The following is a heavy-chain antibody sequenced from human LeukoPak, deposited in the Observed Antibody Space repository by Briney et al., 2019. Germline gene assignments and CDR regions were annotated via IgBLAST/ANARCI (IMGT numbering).Heavy chain of an antibody. D-gene: IGHD4-17*01. CDR2: ISSNGGST. CDR1: GFTFSSYA. V-gene: IGHV3-64*01. Sequence: PGGSLRLSCAASGFTFSSYAMHWVRQAPGKGLEYVSAISSNGGSTYYANSVKGRFTISRDNSKNTLYLQMGSLRAEDMAVYYCARDRGVSDDYGDYVLSYGLGYWGQGTLVTVSS. CDR3: ARDRGVSDDYGDYVLSYGLGY. J-gene: IGHJ4*02.